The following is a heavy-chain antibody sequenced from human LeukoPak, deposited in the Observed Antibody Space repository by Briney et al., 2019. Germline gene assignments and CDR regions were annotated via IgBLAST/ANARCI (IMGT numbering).Heavy chain of an antibody. D-gene: IGHD1-26*01. J-gene: IGHJ4*02. CDR2: INHSGST. V-gene: IGHV4-34*01. CDR3: ARVRYSGSYRLFDY. Sequence: SETLSLTCAVYGGSFSGYYWSWIRQPPGKGLEWIGEINHSGSTNYNQSLKSRATISVDTSKNQFSLKLSSVTAADTAVYYCARVRYSGSYRLFDYWGQGTLVTVSS. CDR1: GGSFSGYY.